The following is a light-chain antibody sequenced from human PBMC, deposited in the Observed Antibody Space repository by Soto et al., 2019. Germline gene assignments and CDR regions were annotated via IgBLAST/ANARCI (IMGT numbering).Light chain of an antibody. J-gene: IGKJ1*01. CDR1: QSVSSNY. Sequence: EIVWTQSPGTLSLSPGERATLSCRASQSVSSNYLAWYQQKPGQAPRLLIYGASSRATGIPDRFSGSGSGTDFTLTIVRLEPEDFGVYDSQQYGSSHWTFGQGTKVAIK. V-gene: IGKV3-20*01. CDR2: GAS. CDR3: QQYGSSHWT.